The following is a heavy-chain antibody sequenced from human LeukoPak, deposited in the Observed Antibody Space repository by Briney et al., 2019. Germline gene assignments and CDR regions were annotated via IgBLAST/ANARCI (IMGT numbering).Heavy chain of an antibody. Sequence: GGSLRLSCAASGFTFSSYAMSWVRQAPGKGLEWVSYISSSSSTIYYADSVKGRFTISRDNAKNSLYLQMNSLRAEDTAVYYCAKGTHSSSWHWFDPWGQGTLVTVST. CDR3: AKGTHSSSWHWFDP. CDR2: ISSSSSTI. CDR1: GFTFSSYA. J-gene: IGHJ5*02. D-gene: IGHD6-13*01. V-gene: IGHV3-48*04.